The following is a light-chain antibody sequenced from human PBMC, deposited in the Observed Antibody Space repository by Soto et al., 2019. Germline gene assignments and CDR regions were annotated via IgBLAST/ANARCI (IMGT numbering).Light chain of an antibody. Sequence: AIQLTQSPSSLSSSVGDRVTITCRASQGIRNDLGWYQQKPGKAPNLLIYATSSLQGGVPSRFSGSGSGTDFTLTISSLQPEDFATYYWLQDNSYPLTFGGGTKVDI. J-gene: IGKJ4*01. CDR3: LQDNSYPLT. CDR1: QGIRND. CDR2: ATS. V-gene: IGKV1-6*01.